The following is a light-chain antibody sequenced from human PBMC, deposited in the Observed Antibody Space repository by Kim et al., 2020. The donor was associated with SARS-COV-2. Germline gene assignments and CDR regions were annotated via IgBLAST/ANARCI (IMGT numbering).Light chain of an antibody. Sequence: ASAGDRVTVTCRASQNIDNFLNWYQQRPGKAPNLLIYAASSLQSGVPSRFSGSGSGTDFTLTIGSLQPEDFATYYCQQSYSTPRTFGQGTKVDIK. CDR1: QNIDNF. V-gene: IGKV1-39*01. CDR3: QQSYSTPRT. CDR2: AAS. J-gene: IGKJ1*01.